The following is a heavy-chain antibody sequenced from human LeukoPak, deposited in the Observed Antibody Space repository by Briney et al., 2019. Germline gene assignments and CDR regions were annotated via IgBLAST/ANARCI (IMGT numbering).Heavy chain of an antibody. V-gene: IGHV1-8*03. CDR3: AREGLDY. CDR2: MNPNSGNT. CDR1: GYTFTNYD. J-gene: IGHJ4*02. Sequence: ASVKVSCKASGYTFTNYDINWVRQATGQGLEWMGYMNPNSGNTGYAQKFQDRVTITNDTSISTAYMELSSLRSDDTAVYYCAREGLDYWGQGTLVTVSS.